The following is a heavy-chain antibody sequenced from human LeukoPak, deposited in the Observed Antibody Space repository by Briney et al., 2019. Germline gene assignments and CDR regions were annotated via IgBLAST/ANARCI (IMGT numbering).Heavy chain of an antibody. V-gene: IGHV4-61*05. CDR1: GGSISSSSYY. D-gene: IGHD4/OR15-4a*01. Sequence: SETLSLTCTVSGGSISSSSYYWGRIQQPPGKGLEWIGYIYYSGSTNYNPSLKSRVTISVDTSKNQFSLKLSSVTAADTAVYYCARVGAKGAFDIWGQGTMVTVSS. CDR3: ARVGAKGAFDI. CDR2: IYYSGST. J-gene: IGHJ3*02.